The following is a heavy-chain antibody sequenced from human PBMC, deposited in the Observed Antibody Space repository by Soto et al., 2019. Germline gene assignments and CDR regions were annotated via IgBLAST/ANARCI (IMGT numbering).Heavy chain of an antibody. CDR2: IIPIFGTA. D-gene: IGHD6-19*01. V-gene: IGHV1-69*13. J-gene: IGHJ6*02. Sequence: SVKVSCKASGGTFSSYAISWVRQAPGQGLEWMGGIIPIFGTANYAQKFQGRVTITADESTSTAYMELSSLRSEDTAVYYCARSLAVAGIADYYYYYGMDVWGQGTTVTVSS. CDR1: GGTFSSYA. CDR3: ARSLAVAGIADYYYYYGMDV.